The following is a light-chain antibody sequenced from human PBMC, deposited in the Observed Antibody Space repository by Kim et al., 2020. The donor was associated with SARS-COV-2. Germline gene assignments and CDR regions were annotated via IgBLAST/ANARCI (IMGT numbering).Light chain of an antibody. Sequence: GQKVTISCSGSSSNIGNNYVSWYQQLPGTAPKLLIYDNNKRPSGIPDRFSGSKSGTSATLGITGLQTGDEADYYCGTWDSSLSGLVFGGGTKLT. CDR2: DNN. V-gene: IGLV1-51*01. CDR1: SSNIGNNY. J-gene: IGLJ3*02. CDR3: GTWDSSLSGLV.